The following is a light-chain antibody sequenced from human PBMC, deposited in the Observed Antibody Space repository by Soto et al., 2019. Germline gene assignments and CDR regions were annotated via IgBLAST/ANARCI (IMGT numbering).Light chain of an antibody. CDR2: GNS. V-gene: IGLV1-40*01. CDR1: SSNIGAGYD. Sequence: QAVVTQPPSVSGAPGQRVTISCTGRSSNIGAGYDVHWYQQLPGTAPKLLIYGNSNRPSGVPDRFSGSKSGTSASLASTGLQAEDEAEYYCQYYDSSLSVLFGGGTKLTVL. J-gene: IGLJ2*01. CDR3: QYYDSSLSVL.